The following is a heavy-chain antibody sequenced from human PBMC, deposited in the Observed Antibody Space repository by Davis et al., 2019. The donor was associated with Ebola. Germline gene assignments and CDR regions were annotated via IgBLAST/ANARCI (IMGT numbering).Heavy chain of an antibody. V-gene: IGHV3-7*01. CDR2: IPHVGSEK. CDR1: GFTFSTYY. CDR3: ARDWAGLDV. J-gene: IGHJ6*04. Sequence: GESLKISCAASGFTFSTYYITWVRQTPGKGLEWVATIPHVGSEKYYLDSVKGRFTTSRDNAKNSVYLQMNSLRVEDTAVYYCARDWAGLDVWGRGTTVTVSS. D-gene: IGHD3-16*01.